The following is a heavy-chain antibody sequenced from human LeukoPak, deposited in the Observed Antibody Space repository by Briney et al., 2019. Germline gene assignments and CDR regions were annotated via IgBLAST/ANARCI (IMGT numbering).Heavy chain of an antibody. CDR2: IYYSGST. Sequence: PSETLSLTCTVSGGSISSYYWSWIRQPPGKGLEWIGDIYYSGSTNYNPSLKSRVTISLDTSKNQFSLKLTSVSAADTAVYYCARMGSTNRDFDCWGQGTLATVSS. CDR3: ARMGSTNRDFDC. J-gene: IGHJ4*02. V-gene: IGHV4-59*08. D-gene: IGHD1-26*01. CDR1: GGSISSYY.